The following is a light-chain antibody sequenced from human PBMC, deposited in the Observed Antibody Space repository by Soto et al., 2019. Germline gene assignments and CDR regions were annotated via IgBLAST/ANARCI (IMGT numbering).Light chain of an antibody. CDR3: QQYGSSPWT. J-gene: IGKJ1*01. V-gene: IGKV3-20*01. CDR1: QSVSSNY. Sequence: EIVLTQSPGTLSLSPGERATLSCRASQSVSSNYLAWYQQKPGQAPRLLIYDASSRATGIRDRFSGSGSGTDFTLTISRLEPEDFAVYYCQQYGSSPWTFGQGTKVEIK. CDR2: DAS.